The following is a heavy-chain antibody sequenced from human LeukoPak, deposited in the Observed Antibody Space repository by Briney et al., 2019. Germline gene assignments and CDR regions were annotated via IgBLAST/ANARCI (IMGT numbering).Heavy chain of an antibody. CDR2: ISGSGGST. D-gene: IGHD3-22*01. V-gene: IGHV3-23*01. Sequence: GGSLRLSCAASGFTFSSYSMNWVRQAPGKGLEWVSAISGSGGSTYYADSVKGRFTISRDNSKNTLYLQMNSLRAEDTAVYYCAKDRRGHYYDSSGYYYPMDYWGQGTLVTVSS. J-gene: IGHJ4*02. CDR1: GFTFSSYS. CDR3: AKDRRGHYYDSSGYYYPMDY.